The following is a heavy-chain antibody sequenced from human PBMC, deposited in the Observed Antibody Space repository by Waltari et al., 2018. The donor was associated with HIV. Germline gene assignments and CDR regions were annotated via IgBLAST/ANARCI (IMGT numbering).Heavy chain of an antibody. J-gene: IGHJ4*02. D-gene: IGHD6-19*01. CDR2: ISGRAGRT. V-gene: IGHV3-23*01. CDR3: AKDRDPRLVQGFDY. Sequence: EVQLLESGGGLVQPGGSLRLSCAASGFKFSSYDMNWVRQAPGKGREGVSTISGRAGRTNYADSVKGRFTISRDNYKNRLYLQMNSLRADDTAVYFCAKDRDPRLVQGFDYWGQGTQVTVSS. CDR1: GFKFSSYD.